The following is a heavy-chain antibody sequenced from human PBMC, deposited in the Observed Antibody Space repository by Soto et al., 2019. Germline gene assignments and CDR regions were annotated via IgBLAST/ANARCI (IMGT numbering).Heavy chain of an antibody. CDR1: GGSITGYH. CDR2: IHNSGIT. D-gene: IGHD1-1*01. Sequence: SETLSLTCTVSGGSITGYHWSWIRQPPGKGLEWIGYIHNSGITNYNPSLQSRVTISVDTSKNHFSLKLTSVTASDTAVYYCARDHTRLSWFDPWGQGTLVTVSS. J-gene: IGHJ5*02. V-gene: IGHV4-59*01. CDR3: ARDHTRLSWFDP.